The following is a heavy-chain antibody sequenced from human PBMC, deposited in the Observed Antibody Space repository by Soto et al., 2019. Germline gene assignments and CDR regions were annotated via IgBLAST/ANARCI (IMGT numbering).Heavy chain of an antibody. D-gene: IGHD1-26*01. CDR1: GYTFTSYG. Sequence: QVQLVQSGAEVKKPGASVKVSCKASGYTFTSYGISWVRQAPGQGLEWMGGISAYNGNTNYAQKLQGRVTRTTDASASTDYMELRSLRSDDTAVYYCARDLVGATGDFDYWGQGTLVTVSS. V-gene: IGHV1-18*01. CDR2: ISAYNGNT. CDR3: ARDLVGATGDFDY. J-gene: IGHJ4*02.